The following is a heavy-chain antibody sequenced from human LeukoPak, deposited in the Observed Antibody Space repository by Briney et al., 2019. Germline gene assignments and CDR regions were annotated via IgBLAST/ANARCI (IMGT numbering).Heavy chain of an antibody. V-gene: IGHV3-7*03. J-gene: IGHJ2*01. CDR2: IKEDGTEK. CDR3: ARPHNNWRWYFDL. D-gene: IGHD3-3*01. CDR1: GFTFSSSW. Sequence: GGSLRLSCAASGFTFSSSWMNWVRQSPGKGLEWVANIKEDGTEKYYVDSVKGRFTIFRDNAKNSLYLQMNSLRAEDTAVYYCARPHNNWRWYFDLWGRGTLVTVSS.